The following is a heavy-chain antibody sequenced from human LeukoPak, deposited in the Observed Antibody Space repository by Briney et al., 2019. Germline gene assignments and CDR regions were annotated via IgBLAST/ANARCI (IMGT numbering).Heavy chain of an antibody. CDR2: INPNSGGT. CDR3: ARDPVGATIGWFDP. V-gene: IGHV1-2*02. Sequence: ASVKVSCKASGYTFTGYYMHWVRQAPGQGLEWMGWINPNSGGTNYAQKFQGRVTMTRDTSISTACMELSRLRSDDTAVYYCARDPVGATIGWFDPWGQGTLVTVSS. D-gene: IGHD1-26*01. CDR1: GYTFTGYY. J-gene: IGHJ5*02.